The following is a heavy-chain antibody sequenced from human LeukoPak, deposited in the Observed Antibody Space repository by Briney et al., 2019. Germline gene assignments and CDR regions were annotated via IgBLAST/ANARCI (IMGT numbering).Heavy chain of an antibody. V-gene: IGHV3-23*01. CDR1: GFRFPDYA. CDR3: AKLHLRSGSYSANPDY. J-gene: IGHJ4*02. CDR2: ISSRNGNT. D-gene: IGHD1-26*01. Sequence: GGSLRLSCTASGFRFPDYAMTWVRQAPGKGLEWVSSISSRNGNTFYSASVEGRFTISRDDSRNTLYLQMNSLRAEDTAVYYCAKLHLRSGSYSANPDYWGQGTLVTVSS.